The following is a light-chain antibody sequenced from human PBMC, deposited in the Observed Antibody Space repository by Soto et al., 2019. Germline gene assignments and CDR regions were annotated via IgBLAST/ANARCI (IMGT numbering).Light chain of an antibody. V-gene: IGLV2-14*01. CDR2: EVS. CDR3: SSFTSSSTQF. J-gene: IGLJ2*01. CDR1: RSDVGNYNY. Sequence: QSALTQPASVSGSPGQSITISCTGSRSDVGNYNYVSWYQQHPGKAPKLMIYEVSNRPSGVSNRFSGSKSGNTASLTISGLQAEDEADYYRSSFTSSSTQFFGGGTKLTVL.